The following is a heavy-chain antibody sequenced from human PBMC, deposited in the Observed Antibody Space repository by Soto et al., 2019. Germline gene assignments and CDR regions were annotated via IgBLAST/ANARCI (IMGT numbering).Heavy chain of an antibody. CDR2: ISSSSSYI. Sequence: GESLKISCAASGFTFSSYSMNWVRQAPGKGLEWVSSISSSSSYIYYADSVKGRFTISRDNAKNSLYLQMNSLRAEDTAVYYCARDWLGVDIVATIWGQGTLVTVSS. CDR1: GFTFSSYS. V-gene: IGHV3-21*01. CDR3: ARDWLGVDIVATI. J-gene: IGHJ4*02. D-gene: IGHD5-12*01.